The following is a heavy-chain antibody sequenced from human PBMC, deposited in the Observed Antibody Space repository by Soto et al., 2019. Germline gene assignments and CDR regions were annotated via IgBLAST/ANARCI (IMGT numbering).Heavy chain of an antibody. J-gene: IGHJ4*02. CDR2: VHYSGST. V-gene: IGHV4-39*01. Sequence: PSETLSLTCTVSGGSISGSSYYWGWIRQPPGEGLECIGSVHYSGSTDYNPSLKSRVTISVDTSKNQFSLKLTSVTAADTAVYFCASLSGATYGDYGGGINYWGQGTLVTVSS. D-gene: IGHD4-17*01. CDR3: ASLSGATYGDYGGGINY. CDR1: GGSISGSSYY.